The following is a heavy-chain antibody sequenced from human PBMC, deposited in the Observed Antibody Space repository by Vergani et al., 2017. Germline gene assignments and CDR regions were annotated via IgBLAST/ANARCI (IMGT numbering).Heavy chain of an antibody. CDR2: IYYSGST. J-gene: IGHJ5*02. D-gene: IGHD6-19*01. Sequence: QLQLQESGPGLVKPSATLSLTCSVSGASIRSSNYYLGWIRQPPGTGLEWIASIYYSGSTYYTPSLKSRVTISVDTSKNQFSLELSSVTAADTAVYFCARHSTVEWLVKLGWIDPWGQGSLVTVAS. CDR3: ARHSTVEWLVKLGWIDP. V-gene: IGHV4-39*01. CDR1: GASIRSSNYY.